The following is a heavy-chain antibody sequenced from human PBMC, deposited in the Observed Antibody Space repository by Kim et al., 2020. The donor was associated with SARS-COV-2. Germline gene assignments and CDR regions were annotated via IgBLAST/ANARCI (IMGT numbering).Heavy chain of an antibody. CDR3: AKDDLAVAGLYYFDF. CDR2: ISYDGSNI. V-gene: IGHV3-30*18. CDR1: GFTFSDYG. D-gene: IGHD6-19*01. J-gene: IGHJ4*02. Sequence: GGSLRLSCAGSGFTFSDYGIHWVRQAPGKGLEWVAVISYDGSNIYYADSLKGRFSISRDNSKNTVYLQMSSLRGDDTAVYYCAKDDLAVAGLYYFDFWGQGTLVTVSS.